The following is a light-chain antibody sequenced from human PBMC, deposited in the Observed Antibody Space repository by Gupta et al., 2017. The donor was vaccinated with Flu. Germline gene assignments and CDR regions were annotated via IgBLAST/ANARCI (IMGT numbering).Light chain of an antibody. CDR2: DAS. V-gene: IGKV3-11*01. J-gene: IGKJ1*01. CDR1: QNVYRY. CDR3: LQRNMWPRT. Sequence: EITLTQSPATLSMSPGERATLSCRASQNVYRYLAWYQQKPGQAPRLLIYDASTRASGIPARFSGSGSGTDFTLTVSSLEPEDFAVYYCLQRNMWPRTFGQGTRVEIK.